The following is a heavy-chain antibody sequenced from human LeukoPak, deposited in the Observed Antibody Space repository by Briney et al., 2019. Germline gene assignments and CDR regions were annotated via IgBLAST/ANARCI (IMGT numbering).Heavy chain of an antibody. Sequence: ASVTVSLKSSGYTFSDYYLHWVRQAPGQRLDGVGWINPRSGDTNYLEKFQGRVTVTRDTSISAAYLELNRLTSDDTAVYFCAREGGAYTTWWKAFDMWGQGTLVSVSS. CDR3: AREGGAYTTWWKAFDM. J-gene: IGHJ3*02. D-gene: IGHD3-16*01. CDR1: GYTFSDYY. CDR2: INPRSGDT. V-gene: IGHV1-2*02.